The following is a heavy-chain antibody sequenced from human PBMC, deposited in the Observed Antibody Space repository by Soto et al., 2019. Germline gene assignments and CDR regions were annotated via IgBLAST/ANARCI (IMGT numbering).Heavy chain of an antibody. J-gene: IGHJ4*02. CDR2: IYYSGST. D-gene: IGHD6-13*01. V-gene: IGHV4-39*01. CDR3: ARQGGIGSSWYNLLDY. Sequence: SETLSLTCTVSGASVSSGSYYWSWIRQPPGKGLEWIGRIYYSGSTYYNPSLKSRVTISVDTSKNQFSLKLSSVTAADTAVYYCARQGGIGSSWYNLLDYWGQGTLVTVSS. CDR1: GASVSSGSYY.